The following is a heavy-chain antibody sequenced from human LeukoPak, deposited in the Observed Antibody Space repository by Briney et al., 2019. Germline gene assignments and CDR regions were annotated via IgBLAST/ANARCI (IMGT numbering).Heavy chain of an antibody. CDR1: GGSISSYY. V-gene: IGHV4-59*01. Sequence: SETLSLTCTVSGGSISSYYWSWIRQPPGKGLEWIAYIYYTGSTNYNPSLKSRVTISVDTSKNQFSLKLSSVTAADTAVYYCARGSSSWSPGFDYWGQGTLVTVPS. D-gene: IGHD6-13*01. CDR3: ARGSSSWSPGFDY. CDR2: IYYTGST. J-gene: IGHJ4*02.